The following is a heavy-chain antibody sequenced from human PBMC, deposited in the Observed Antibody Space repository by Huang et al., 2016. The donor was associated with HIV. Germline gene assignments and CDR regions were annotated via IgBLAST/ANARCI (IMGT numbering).Heavy chain of an antibody. Sequence: QVQLVESGGGVVQPGRSLRVSCAASGFTFNNYAIHWVRQAPGGGMEWVAIISYDGTNEYYADSVKGRFTISRDNSKNTLYLQMNSLRAEDTAVYYCARGNMGGKYWGGAFDIWGLGTMVTVSS. D-gene: IGHD7-27*01. CDR1: GFTFNNYA. CDR3: ARGNMGGKYWGGAFDI. J-gene: IGHJ3*02. CDR2: ISYDGTNE. V-gene: IGHV3-30-3*01.